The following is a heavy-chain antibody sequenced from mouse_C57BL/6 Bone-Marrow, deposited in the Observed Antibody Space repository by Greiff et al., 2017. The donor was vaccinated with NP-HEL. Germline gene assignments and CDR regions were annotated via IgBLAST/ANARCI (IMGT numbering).Heavy chain of an antibody. Sequence: QVQLQQSGAELVKPGASVKISCKASGYAFSSYWMNWVKQRPGKGLEWIGQIYPGDGDTNYNGKFKGKATLTADKSSSTAYMQLSSLTSEDSAVYFCATYGNFYWALDVWGTGTTVTVSS. CDR1: GYAFSSYW. CDR2: IYPGDGDT. D-gene: IGHD2-1*01. V-gene: IGHV1-80*01. CDR3: ATYGNFYWALDV. J-gene: IGHJ1*03.